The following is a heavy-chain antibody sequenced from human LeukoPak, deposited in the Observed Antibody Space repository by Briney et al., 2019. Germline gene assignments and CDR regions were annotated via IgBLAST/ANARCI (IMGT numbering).Heavy chain of an antibody. D-gene: IGHD3-10*01. V-gene: IGHV3-74*01. J-gene: IGHJ4*02. CDR3: ARIGGSGSYSGHYFDH. CDR1: GFTFSTYW. Sequence: GGSLRLSCAASGFTFSTYWMHWVRRAPGKGLVWVSRISTDGGVTSYADSVKGRFTISRDNAKNTMYLQMNSLRAEDTAVYYCARIGGSGSYSGHYFDHWGQGTLVTVSS. CDR2: ISTDGGVT.